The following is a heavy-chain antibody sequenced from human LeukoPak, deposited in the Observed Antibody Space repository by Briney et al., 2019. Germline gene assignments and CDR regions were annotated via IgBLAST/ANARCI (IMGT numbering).Heavy chain of an antibody. V-gene: IGHV3-30*02. CDR3: AKERDTAMVTIDY. J-gene: IGHJ4*02. CDR1: GFTFSSYG. Sequence: GGSLRLPCAASGFTFSSYGMHWVRQAPGKGLEWVAFIRYDGSNKYYADSVKGRFTISRDNSKNTLYLQMNSLRAEDTAVYYCAKERDTAMVTIDYWGQGTLVTVSS. D-gene: IGHD5-18*01. CDR2: IRYDGSNK.